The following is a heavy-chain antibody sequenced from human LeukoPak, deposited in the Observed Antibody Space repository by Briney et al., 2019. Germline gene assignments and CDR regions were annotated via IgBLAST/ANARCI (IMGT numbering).Heavy chain of an antibody. CDR2: IYYSGST. CDR1: GGSIGSYY. V-gene: IGHV4-59*08. CDR3: ARLSYYDLDY. J-gene: IGHJ4*02. Sequence: PSETLSLTCTVSGGSIGSYYWNWIRQPPGGGLEWIGYIYYSGSTNYNPSLKSRVTISVDTSKNQFSLKLSSVTAADTAVYYCARLSYYDLDYWGQGTLVTVSS. D-gene: IGHD3-22*01.